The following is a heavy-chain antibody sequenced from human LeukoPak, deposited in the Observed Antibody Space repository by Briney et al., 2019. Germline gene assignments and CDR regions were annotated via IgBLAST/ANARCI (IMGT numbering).Heavy chain of an antibody. V-gene: IGHV1-69*05. CDR1: AGTFTIYA. Sequence: SVTLSCNASAGTFTIYAISWVRQAPGQGLGWVGGIILIFGTANYAQKFQGRVTITTDESTSTAYMELSSLRSEDTAVHYCARDPQGGDFWSGYYGDWGQGTLVTVSS. J-gene: IGHJ4*02. CDR3: ARDPQGGDFWSGYYGD. D-gene: IGHD3-3*01. CDR2: IILIFGTA.